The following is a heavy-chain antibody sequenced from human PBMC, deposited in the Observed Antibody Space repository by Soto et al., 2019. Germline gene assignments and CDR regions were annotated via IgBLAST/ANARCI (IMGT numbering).Heavy chain of an antibody. Sequence: GVSLRLSCSSCVVTCSNALISLFLQAPVNGLEWVGRIKSKTDGGTTDYAAPVKGRFTISRDDSKNTLYLQMNSLKTEDTAVYYCTTSYDLLNGVTYGMEAWGQRTPLNVSS. V-gene: IGHV3-15*01. CDR2: IKSKTDGGTT. CDR3: TTSYDLLNGVTYGMEA. D-gene: IGHD3-9*01. J-gene: IGHJ6*01. CDR1: VVTCSNAL.